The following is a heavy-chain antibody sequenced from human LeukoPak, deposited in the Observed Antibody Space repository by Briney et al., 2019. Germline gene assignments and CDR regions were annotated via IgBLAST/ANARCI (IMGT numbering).Heavy chain of an antibody. CDR1: GGSTSSSNYY. CDR3: TRGGLTFGGH. CDR2: IHYSGNT. J-gene: IGHJ4*02. D-gene: IGHD3-10*01. V-gene: IGHV4-39*07. Sequence: PSETLSLTCTVSGGSTSSSNYYWGWIRQPPGKGLEWIGGIHYSGNTYYNPSLKSRVTISVDTSKNQFSPKLSSVTAADTAVYYRTRGGLTFGGHWGQGILVTASS.